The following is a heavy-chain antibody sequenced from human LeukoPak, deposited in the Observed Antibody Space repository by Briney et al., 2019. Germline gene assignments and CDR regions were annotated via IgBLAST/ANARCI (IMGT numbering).Heavy chain of an antibody. V-gene: IGHV4-4*07. D-gene: IGHD3-10*01. CDR2: IYTSGTT. CDR3: ARAEGSGSGAYTLDY. CDR1: GGSTINYF. Sequence: SETLFLTCTVSGGSTINYFRSWIRQPAGKGLEWIGHIYTSGTTHYNPSLKNRVTISLDTSKSQFSLQLNSVTAADTAVYYCARAEGSGSGAYTLDYWGQGILVTVSS. J-gene: IGHJ4*02.